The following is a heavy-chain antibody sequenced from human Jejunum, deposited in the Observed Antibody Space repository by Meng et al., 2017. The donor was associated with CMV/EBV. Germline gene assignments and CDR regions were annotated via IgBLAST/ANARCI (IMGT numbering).Heavy chain of an antibody. CDR1: GCTRISYG. CDR2: IRQDGTTK. Sequence: GCTRISYGMDWVDQPPAKGLDGVAFIRQDGTTKYYENPVKGRFTISRDNSSTLFLQMNTLKTEDTAVYYCGKDKIPVRPYHYGMDVWAKGPRSPSP. V-gene: IGHV3-30*02. J-gene: IGHJ6*02. CDR3: GKDKIPVRPYHYGMDV.